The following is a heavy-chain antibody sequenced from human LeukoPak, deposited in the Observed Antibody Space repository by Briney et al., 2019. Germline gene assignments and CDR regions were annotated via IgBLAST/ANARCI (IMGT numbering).Heavy chain of an antibody. J-gene: IGHJ4*02. CDR1: GGSISSGVYY. V-gene: IGHV4-31*03. CDR2: IHYSGTT. Sequence: SETLSLTCTVSGGSISSGVYYWSWIRQHPGKGLEWIGHIHYSGTTDYNPSPKSRVTISVYTSKNQFSLELTSVTAADTAVYYCATAQHDYTMADYWGQGTLVTVSS. D-gene: IGHD4-11*01. CDR3: ATAQHDYTMADY.